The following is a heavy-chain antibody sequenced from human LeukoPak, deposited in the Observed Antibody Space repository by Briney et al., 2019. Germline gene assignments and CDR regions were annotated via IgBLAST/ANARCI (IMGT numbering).Heavy chain of an antibody. CDR3: ARDRIAVAGTFDY. D-gene: IGHD6-19*01. V-gene: IGHV3-21*01. CDR1: GFTFSSYS. Sequence: PGGSLRLSCAASGFTFSSYSMNWVRQAPGKGLEWVSSISSSSSYIYYADSVKGRFTISRDNAKNSLYLQMNSLRAEDTAVYYCARDRIAVAGTFDYWGQGILVTVSS. CDR2: ISSSSSYI. J-gene: IGHJ4*02.